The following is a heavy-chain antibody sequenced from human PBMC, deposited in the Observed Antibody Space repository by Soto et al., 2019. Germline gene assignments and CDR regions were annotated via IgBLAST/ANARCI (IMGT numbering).Heavy chain of an antibody. D-gene: IGHD3-22*01. CDR3: ARVDSSGYNDY. Sequence: SETLSLTCTVSGGSISSGGYYWSWIRQHPGKGLEWIGYIYYSGSTYYNSSLKSRVTISVDTSKNQFSLKLSSVTAADTAVYYCARVDSSGYNDYWGQGTLVTVSS. CDR2: IYYSGST. J-gene: IGHJ4*02. CDR1: GGSISSGGYY. V-gene: IGHV4-31*03.